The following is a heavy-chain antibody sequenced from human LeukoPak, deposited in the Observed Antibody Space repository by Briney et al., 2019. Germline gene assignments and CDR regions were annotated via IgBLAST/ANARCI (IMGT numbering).Heavy chain of an antibody. D-gene: IGHD3-10*01. V-gene: IGHV6-1*01. CDR1: GDSVSSNSAA. J-gene: IGHJ6*02. CDR2: IYYRSKWYN. CDR3: AREGVYYYYYGMDV. Sequence: SQTLSLTCATSGDSVSSNSAAWNWIRQSPSXXXXXXXXIYYRSKWYNDYAVSVKSRITINPDTSKNQFSLQLNSVTPEDTAVYYCAREGVYYYYYGMDVWGQGTTVTVSS.